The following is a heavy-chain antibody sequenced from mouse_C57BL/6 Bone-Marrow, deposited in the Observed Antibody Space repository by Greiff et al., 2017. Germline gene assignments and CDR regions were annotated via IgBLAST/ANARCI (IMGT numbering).Heavy chain of an antibody. CDR2: IFPGSGST. Sequence: VQLQQSGPELVKPGASVKISCKASGYTFTDYYINWVKQRPGQGLEWIGWIFPGSGSTYYNEKFKGQATLTVDKSSSTAYMLLSSLTSEDSSVYFCARRSYYYGSSYEFAYWGQGTLVTVSA. J-gene: IGHJ3*01. CDR3: ARRSYYYGSSYEFAY. D-gene: IGHD1-1*01. V-gene: IGHV1-75*01. CDR1: GYTFTDYY.